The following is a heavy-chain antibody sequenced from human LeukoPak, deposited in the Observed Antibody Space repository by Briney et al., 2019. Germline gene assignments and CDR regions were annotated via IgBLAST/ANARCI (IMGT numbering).Heavy chain of an antibody. V-gene: IGHV3-23*01. J-gene: IGHJ4*01. CDR1: GFTLSNSA. CDR2: LSGSGITT. D-gene: IGHD6-19*01. Sequence: QSGGSLRLSCAASGFTLSNSAMSWVRQAPGKGLEWVSTLSGSGITTYYADSVKGRFTISRDNSKNTLYLQMNTLRAEDSALYYCAKGIYSSGWSYFDYWGHGTLVTVSS. CDR3: AKGIYSSGWSYFDY.